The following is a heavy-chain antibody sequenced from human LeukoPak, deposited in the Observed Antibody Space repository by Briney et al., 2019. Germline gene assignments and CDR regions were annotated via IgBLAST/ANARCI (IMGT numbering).Heavy chain of an antibody. D-gene: IGHD3-10*01. CDR1: GFTFSSYG. J-gene: IGHJ4*02. V-gene: IGHV3-23*01. Sequence: GGSLRLSCAASGFTFSSYGMSWVRQAPGKGLEWVSAISGSGGSTYYADSVKGRFTISRDNSKNTLYLQMNSLKAQDTAVDYCAIVVRPTDYGSGSYFRDPYYIDYWGQGTLVTVSS. CDR2: ISGSGGST. CDR3: AIVVRPTDYGSGSYFRDPYYIDY.